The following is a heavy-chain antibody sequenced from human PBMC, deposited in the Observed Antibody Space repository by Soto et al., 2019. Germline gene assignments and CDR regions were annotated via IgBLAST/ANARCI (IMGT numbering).Heavy chain of an antibody. CDR1: GFTFSSYA. Sequence: GGSLRLSCAASGFTFSSYAMSWVRQAPGKGLEWVSAISGSGGSTYYADSVKGRFTISRDNSKNTLYLQMNSLIAEDTAVYYCAKDLSCSGGSCYSEIDYWGQGTLVTVSS. CDR3: AKDLSCSGGSCYSEIDY. J-gene: IGHJ4*02. V-gene: IGHV3-23*01. D-gene: IGHD2-15*01. CDR2: ISGSGGST.